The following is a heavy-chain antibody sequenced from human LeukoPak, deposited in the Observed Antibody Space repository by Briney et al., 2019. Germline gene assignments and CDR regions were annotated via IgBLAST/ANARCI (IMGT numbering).Heavy chain of an antibody. J-gene: IGHJ6*03. CDR1: EYTFTGYY. CDR3: ARDRAPRVTSTMDV. D-gene: IGHD4-11*01. V-gene: IGHV1-2*02. CDR2: INPNTGGT. Sequence: GASVKVSCKASEYTFTGYYIHWVRQAPGQGLEWMGWINPNTGGTKYAQEFQGRVAMTRDTSISTAYMELSRLRSDDTAVYYCARDRAPRVTSTMDVWGKGTTVTVSS.